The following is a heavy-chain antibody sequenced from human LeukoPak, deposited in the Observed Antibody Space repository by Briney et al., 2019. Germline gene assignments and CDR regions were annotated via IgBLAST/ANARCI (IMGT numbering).Heavy chain of an antibody. CDR3: ARGWGGHGRSWGALDF. J-gene: IGHJ4*02. CDR1: GFNFNNYD. D-gene: IGHD3-16*01. CDR2: IGTVADT. V-gene: IGHV3-13*01. Sequence: GGSLRLSCAASGFNFNNYDFHWVRQVAGNRLEWVAGIGTVADTFYPDSVMGRFTISRENAKNSFYLQMNNLRAGDTAVYYCARGWGGHGRSWGALDFWGQGILVTVSS.